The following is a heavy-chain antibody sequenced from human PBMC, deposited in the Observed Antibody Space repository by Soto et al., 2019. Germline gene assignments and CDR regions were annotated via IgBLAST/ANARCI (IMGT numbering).Heavy chain of an antibody. V-gene: IGHV2-5*02. CDR2: IYWDDDK. Sequence: QITLKESGPTLVKPTQTLTLTCTFSGFSLSTSGVGVGWIRQPPGKALEWLTLIYWDDDKRYSPSLKSRLTITKDTSKNQVVLTTTNMDPVDTATYYCAHITESNIGWYGFDPWGQGTLVTVSS. CDR1: GFSLSTSGVG. D-gene: IGHD6-19*01. CDR3: AHITESNIGWYGFDP. J-gene: IGHJ5*02.